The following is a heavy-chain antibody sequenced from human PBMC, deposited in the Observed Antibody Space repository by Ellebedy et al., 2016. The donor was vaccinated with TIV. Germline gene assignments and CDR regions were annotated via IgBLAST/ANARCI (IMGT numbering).Heavy chain of an antibody. Sequence: GESLKISCAASGFSLSLYWMIWARQAPGKGLEWVANIKQDGSETFYVDSVRGRFTISRDNAKNSLYLQMNSLRTEDTAIYFCARGPGWYFDLWGRGTLVTVSS. J-gene: IGHJ2*01. V-gene: IGHV3-7*01. CDR3: ARGPGWYFDL. CDR1: GFSLSLYW. CDR2: IKQDGSET.